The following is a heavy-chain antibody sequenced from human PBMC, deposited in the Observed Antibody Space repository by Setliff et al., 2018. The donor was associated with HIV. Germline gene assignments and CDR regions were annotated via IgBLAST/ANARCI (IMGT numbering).Heavy chain of an antibody. CDR2: IWYDGSNK. Sequence: LRLSCAASGFTFSSYGMHWVRQAPGKGLEWVAVIWYDGSNKYYADSVKGRFTISRDNSKNTLYLQMNSLRAEDTAVYYCARLPYYYDSSGPPMDFDYWGQGTLVTVSS. CDR1: GFTFSSYG. CDR3: ARLPYYYDSSGPPMDFDY. D-gene: IGHD3-22*01. J-gene: IGHJ4*02. V-gene: IGHV3-33*01.